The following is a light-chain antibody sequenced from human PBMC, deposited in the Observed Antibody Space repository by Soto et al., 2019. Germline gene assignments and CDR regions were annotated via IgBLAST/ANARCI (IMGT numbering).Light chain of an antibody. Sequence: EIVMTQSPATLSVSPGEGATLSCRASQSVSSNLAWYQHKPGQAPRLLIYGASTRATGTPARFSGSGSGTEFTLTISSLQSEDFAVYYCHQYNNWPSVAFGRGTKVDIK. CDR3: HQYNNWPSVA. V-gene: IGKV3-15*01. J-gene: IGKJ1*01. CDR2: GAS. CDR1: QSVSSN.